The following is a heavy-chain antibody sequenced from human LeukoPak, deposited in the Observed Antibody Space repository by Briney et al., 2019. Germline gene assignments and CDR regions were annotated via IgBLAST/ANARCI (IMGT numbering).Heavy chain of an antibody. CDR3: AREPALNWFDP. CDR1: GGPISSGGYY. CDR2: IYYSGST. D-gene: IGHD2-15*01. J-gene: IGHJ5*02. Sequence: PSETLSLTCTVSGGPISSGGYYWSWIRQHPGKGLEWIGYIYYSGSTYYNPSLKSRVTISVDTSKNQFSLKLSSVTAADTAVYYCAREPALNWFDPWGQGTLVTVSS. V-gene: IGHV4-31*03.